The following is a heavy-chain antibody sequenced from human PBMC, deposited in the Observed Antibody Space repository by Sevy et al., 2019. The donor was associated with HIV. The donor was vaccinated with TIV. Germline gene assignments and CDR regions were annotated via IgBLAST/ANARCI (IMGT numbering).Heavy chain of an antibody. CDR1: GFTFDDYA. CDR2: ISSDRSSI. CDR3: AKATSSGWSNGLDY. J-gene: IGHJ4*02. V-gene: IGHV3-9*01. Sequence: GGSLRLSCAASGFTFDDYAMHWIRQAPGKGLEWVSGISSDRSSINYADSVKGRFTISRDNAKNSLYLQMNSLRAEDSALYYCAKATSSGWSNGLDYWGQGTLVTVSS. D-gene: IGHD6-19*01.